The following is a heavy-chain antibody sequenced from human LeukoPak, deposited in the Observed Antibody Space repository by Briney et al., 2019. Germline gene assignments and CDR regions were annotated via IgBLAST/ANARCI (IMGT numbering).Heavy chain of an antibody. Sequence: SETLSLTCTVSGGSISSYYWSWIRQPPGKGLEWIGYIYYSGSTSYNPSLKSRVTISVDTSKNQFSLKLSSVTAADTAVYYCARGPLAVAGTLAWFDPWGQGTLVTVSS. D-gene: IGHD6-19*01. CDR2: IYYSGST. V-gene: IGHV4-59*01. CDR3: ARGPLAVAGTLAWFDP. CDR1: GGSISSYY. J-gene: IGHJ5*02.